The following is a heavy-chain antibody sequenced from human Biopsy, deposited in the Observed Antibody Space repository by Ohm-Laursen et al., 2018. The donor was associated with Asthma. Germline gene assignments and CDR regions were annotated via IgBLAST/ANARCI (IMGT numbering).Heavy chain of an antibody. J-gene: IGHJ4*01. D-gene: IGHD3/OR15-3a*01. CDR2: IYWIDDK. V-gene: IGHV2-5*01. Sequence: TQTLTLTSTFSGFSLKIGAVGVGWIRQPPGKAPECLAVIYWIDDKYYSPSLRNRLTVSKDTSRNRVVLAMTNMEPRDTATYFCARAIRLEDFLTGSFTSYFDNWDPGTLVSVS. CDR3: ARAIRLEDFLTGSFTSYFDN. CDR1: GFSLKIGAVG.